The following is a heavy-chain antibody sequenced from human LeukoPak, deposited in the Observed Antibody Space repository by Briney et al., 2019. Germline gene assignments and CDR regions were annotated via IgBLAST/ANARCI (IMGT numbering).Heavy chain of an antibody. CDR1: GYSFTSYW. Sequence: GESLKISCKGSGYSFTSYWIGWVRQMPGKGLEWMGIIYPGDSDTRYGPSFQGQVTISADKSISTAYLQWSSLKASDTAMYYCARLRGLRRPQQYYFDYWGQGTLVTVSS. CDR3: ARLRGLRRPQQYYFDY. CDR2: IYPGDSDT. V-gene: IGHV5-51*01. J-gene: IGHJ4*02. D-gene: IGHD4-11*01.